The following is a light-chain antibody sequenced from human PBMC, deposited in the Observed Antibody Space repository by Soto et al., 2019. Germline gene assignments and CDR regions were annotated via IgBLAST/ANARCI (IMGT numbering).Light chain of an antibody. V-gene: IGKV1-33*01. CDR3: QQYYVLPPS. J-gene: IGKJ4*01. Sequence: DIQMTQSPSSLSASVGDRVTITCQASQDISDYLNWYQQKPGKAPKLLIYDVSNLETGVPPRFSGSGSGTDFSFTIGRLQPEDIATYYCQQYYVLPPSFGGGTKVEI. CDR1: QDISDY. CDR2: DVS.